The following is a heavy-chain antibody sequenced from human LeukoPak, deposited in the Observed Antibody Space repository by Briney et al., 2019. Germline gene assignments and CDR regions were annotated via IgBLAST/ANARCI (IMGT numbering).Heavy chain of an antibody. CDR1: GGSFSGYY. Sequence: PSETLSLTCAVHGGSFSGYYWNWIRQPPGKGLEWIGEINHSGSTNYNPSLKSRVTVSVDTSKNQFSLRLTSVTAADTAVYYCARARGAVAIDYWGQGTLVTVSS. D-gene: IGHD6-19*01. CDR2: INHSGST. CDR3: ARARGAVAIDY. J-gene: IGHJ4*02. V-gene: IGHV4-34*01.